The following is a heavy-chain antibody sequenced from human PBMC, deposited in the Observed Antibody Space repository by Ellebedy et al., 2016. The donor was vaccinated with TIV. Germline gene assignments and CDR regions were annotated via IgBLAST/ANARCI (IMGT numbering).Heavy chain of an antibody. V-gene: IGHV1-8*02. D-gene: IGHD2-15*01. CDR2: MNPNSGNT. J-gene: IGHJ6*02. Sequence: ASVKVSXXASGYTFTTYVISGGRQAPGQGLEWMGWMNPNSGNTGYAQKFQGRVTMTRNTSISTAYMELSSLRSEDTAVYYCARGSSWWGNGMDVWGQGTTVTVSS. CDR1: GYTFTTYV. CDR3: ARGSSWWGNGMDV.